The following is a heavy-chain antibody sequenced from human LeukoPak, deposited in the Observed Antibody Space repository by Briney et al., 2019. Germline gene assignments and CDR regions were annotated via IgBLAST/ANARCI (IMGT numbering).Heavy chain of an antibody. D-gene: IGHD6-19*01. Sequence: SETLSLTCTVSGGSISSSSYYWGWIRQPPGKGLEWIGSIYYSGSTYYNPSLKSRVTISVDTSKNQFSLKLSSVTAADTAVYYCARESSLFDYWGQGTLVTVSS. CDR1: GGSISSSSYY. J-gene: IGHJ4*02. V-gene: IGHV4-39*02. CDR2: IYYSGST. CDR3: ARESSLFDY.